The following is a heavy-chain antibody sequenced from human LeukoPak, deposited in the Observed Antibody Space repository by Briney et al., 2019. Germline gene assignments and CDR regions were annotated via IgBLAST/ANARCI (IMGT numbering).Heavy chain of an antibody. J-gene: IGHJ4*02. Sequence: GESLKISCKGSGYSFTSYWIGWVRQMPGKGLEWMGIIYPGDSDTGYSPSFQGQVTISADKSISTAYLQWSSLKASDTAMYYCARLDDYDFWSGYQILGTFDYWGQGTLVTVSS. D-gene: IGHD3-3*01. CDR1: GYSFTSYW. CDR3: ARLDDYDFWSGYQILGTFDY. CDR2: IYPGDSDT. V-gene: IGHV5-51*01.